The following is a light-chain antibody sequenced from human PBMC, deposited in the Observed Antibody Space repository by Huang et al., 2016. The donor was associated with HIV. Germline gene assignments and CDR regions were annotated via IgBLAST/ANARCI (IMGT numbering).Light chain of an antibody. J-gene: IGKJ1*01. CDR2: AAS. V-gene: IGKV3-15*01. CDR1: QSISTN. CDR3: LQYNTWPKT. Sequence: TEMTQFPATLSVSPGESATLSCRDSQSISTNLAWYPQKPGQAPRLLIYAASTRATGVPGRFGGSGSGTEFTLTISSLQSEDFAIYYCLQYNTWPKTFGQGTKVDFK.